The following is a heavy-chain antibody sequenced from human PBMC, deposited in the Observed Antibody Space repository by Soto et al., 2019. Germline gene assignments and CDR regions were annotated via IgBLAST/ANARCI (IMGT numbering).Heavy chain of an antibody. D-gene: IGHD3-22*01. CDR1: GGTFSSYA. J-gene: IGHJ6*02. Sequence: GASVKVSCKASGGTFSSYAISWVRQAPGQGLEWMGGIIPTFGTANYAQKFQGRVTITADESTSTAYMELSSLRSEDTAVYYCARGDYYDSSGSPWYYGMDVWGQGTTVTVSS. CDR2: IIPTFGTA. CDR3: ARGDYYDSSGSPWYYGMDV. V-gene: IGHV1-69*13.